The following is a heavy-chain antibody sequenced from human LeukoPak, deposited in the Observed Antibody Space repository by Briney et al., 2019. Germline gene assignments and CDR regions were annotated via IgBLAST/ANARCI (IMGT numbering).Heavy chain of an antibody. D-gene: IGHD3-22*01. J-gene: IGHJ4*02. CDR2: ISAYNGNT. CDR1: GYTFTSYG. CDR3: AREEHYYDSSGYYNPGFAY. Sequence: ASVKVSCKASGYTFTSYGISWVRQAPGQGLEWMGWISAYNGNTNYAQKLQDRVTMTTDTSTSTAYMELRSLRSDDTAVYYCAREEHYYDSSGYYNPGFAYWGQGTLVTVSS. V-gene: IGHV1-18*01.